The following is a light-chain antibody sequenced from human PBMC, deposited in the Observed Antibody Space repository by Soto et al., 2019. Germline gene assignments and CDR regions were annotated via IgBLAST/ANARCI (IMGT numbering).Light chain of an antibody. Sequence: DIRLTQSPSFLSASVGDRVTITCRASQDINSYLAWYQQKPGRAPKLLIYAASTLHSAVPSRFSGAGSGTDFTLTISSLQPEDVATYYCQKYNNAPWTFGQGTKVEIK. CDR3: QKYNNAPWT. CDR2: AAS. J-gene: IGKJ1*01. CDR1: QDINSY. V-gene: IGKV1-9*01.